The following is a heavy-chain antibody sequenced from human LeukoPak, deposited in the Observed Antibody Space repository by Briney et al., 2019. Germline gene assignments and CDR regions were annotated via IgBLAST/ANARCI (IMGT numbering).Heavy chain of an antibody. Sequence: PSETLSLTCTVSGVSISSYYWNWIRQPPGKGLEWIGYIYYSGSTNYNPSLKSRVTISVDTSKNQFSLKLSSVTAADTAVYYCARVRTVAGGVDYWGQGTLVTVSS. J-gene: IGHJ4*02. CDR2: IYYSGST. D-gene: IGHD6-19*01. CDR3: ARVRTVAGGVDY. V-gene: IGHV4-59*01. CDR1: GVSISSYY.